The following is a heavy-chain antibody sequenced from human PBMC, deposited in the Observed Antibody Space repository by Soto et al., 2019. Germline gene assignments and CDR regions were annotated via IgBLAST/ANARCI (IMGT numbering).Heavy chain of an antibody. CDR1: GGSISSSSYY. Sequence: QLQLQESGPGLVKPSETLSLTCTVSGGSISSSSYYWGWIRQPPGKGLEWIGSIYYSGSTYYNPSLKRRVTISVDTSKNQFSLKLSSVTAADTAVYYCARHGSLWWYFDYWGQGTLVTVSS. D-gene: IGHD3-10*01. V-gene: IGHV4-39*01. CDR2: IYYSGST. J-gene: IGHJ4*02. CDR3: ARHGSLWWYFDY.